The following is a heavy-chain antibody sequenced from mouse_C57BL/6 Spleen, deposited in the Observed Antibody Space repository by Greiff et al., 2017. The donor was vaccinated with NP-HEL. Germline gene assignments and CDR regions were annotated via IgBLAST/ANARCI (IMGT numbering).Heavy chain of an antibody. V-gene: IGHV1-42*01. D-gene: IGHD3-3*01. CDR2: INPSTGGT. J-gene: IGHJ4*01. Sequence: EVQLQQSGPELVKPGASVKISCKASGYSFTGYYMNWVKQSPEKSLEWIGEINPSTGGTTYNQKFKAKATLTVDKSSSTAYMQLKSLTSEDSAVYYGARGDSQYYYAMDYWGQGTSVTVSS. CDR1: GYSFTGYY. CDR3: ARGDSQYYYAMDY.